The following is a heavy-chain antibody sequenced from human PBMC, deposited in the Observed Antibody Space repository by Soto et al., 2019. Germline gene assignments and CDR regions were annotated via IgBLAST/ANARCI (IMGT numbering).Heavy chain of an antibody. CDR2: ISYDGSNN. J-gene: IGHJ4*02. D-gene: IGHD6-6*01. CDR1: GFTFSSYA. Sequence: QVQLVESGGGVVQPGRSLRLSCAASGFTFSSYAMHWVRQXXXXXXXXXXXISYDGSNNYYADSVKGRFTISRDNSKXXXXXXXXXXXXXXXXXXXXXXXXXXSSDELAQYYFDYWGQGTLVTVSS. CDR3: XXXXXXSSDELAQYYFDY. V-gene: IGHV3-30-3*01.